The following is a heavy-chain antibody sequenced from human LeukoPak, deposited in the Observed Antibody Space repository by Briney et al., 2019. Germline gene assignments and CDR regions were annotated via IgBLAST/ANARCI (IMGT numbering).Heavy chain of an antibody. J-gene: IGHJ4*02. V-gene: IGHV4-34*01. Sequence: PSETLSLTCAVYGGSFSGYYWSWIRQPPGKGLEWIGEINHSGSTNYNPSLKSRVTISVDTSKNQFSLKLSSVTAADTAVYYCARESGDRYYFDYWGQGTLVTVSS. CDR1: GGSFSGYY. CDR2: INHSGST. CDR3: ARESGDRYYFDY. D-gene: IGHD7-27*01.